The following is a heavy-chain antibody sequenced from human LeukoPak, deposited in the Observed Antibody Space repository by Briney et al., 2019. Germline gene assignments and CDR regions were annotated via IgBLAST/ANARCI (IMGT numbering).Heavy chain of an antibody. Sequence: SETLSLTCTVSGGSISSYYWSWIRQPPGKGLEWIGYIYYSGSTNYNPSLKSRVTILVDTSKNQFSLKLSSVTAADTAVYYCARVAYYDSSGYPYYFDYWGQGTLVTVSS. D-gene: IGHD3-22*01. CDR1: GGSISSYY. CDR3: ARVAYYDSSGYPYYFDY. V-gene: IGHV4-59*01. J-gene: IGHJ4*02. CDR2: IYYSGST.